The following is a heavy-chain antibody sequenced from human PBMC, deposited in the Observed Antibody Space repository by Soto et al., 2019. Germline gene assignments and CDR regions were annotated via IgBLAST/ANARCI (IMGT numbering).Heavy chain of an antibody. V-gene: IGHV4-34*01. J-gene: IGHJ4*02. CDR1: GGTFSGYY. CDR2: INHSGST. D-gene: IGHD6-19*01. Sequence: PSETLSLTCAVYGGTFSGYYWSWIRQPPGKGLEWIGEINHSGSTNYNPSLKGRVTISVDTSKNQFSLKLSSVTAADTAVYYCAREKAGYSSGWYVYWGQGTLVTVSS. CDR3: AREKAGYSSGWYVY.